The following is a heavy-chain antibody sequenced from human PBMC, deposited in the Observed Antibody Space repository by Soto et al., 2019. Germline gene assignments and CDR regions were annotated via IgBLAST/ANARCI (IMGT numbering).Heavy chain of an antibody. D-gene: IGHD3-22*01. Sequence: EVQLVESGGGLVKPGGSLRLSCAASGFTFSNAWMNWVRQAPGKGLEWVGRIKSKTDGGTTDYAAPVKGRFTISRDDSKNTLYLQMNSMKTEDTAVYYCTTERVVVISYYYYYYGMDVWGQGTTVTVSS. CDR2: IKSKTDGGTT. V-gene: IGHV3-15*07. CDR1: GFTFSNAW. CDR3: TTERVVVISYYYYYYGMDV. J-gene: IGHJ6*02.